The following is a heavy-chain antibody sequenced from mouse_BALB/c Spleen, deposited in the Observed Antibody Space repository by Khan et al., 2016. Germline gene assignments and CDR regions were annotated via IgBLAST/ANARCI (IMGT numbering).Heavy chain of an antibody. J-gene: IGHJ2*01. Sequence: LVKTGASVKISCKASGYSFTGYYMHWVKQSHGKSLGWMGYISGSNGATSTNQKFKGKATFTVDTSSSTAYMQFNSLTSEDSAVYYCARGPLLLDYWGQGTTLTVSS. D-gene: IGHD1-2*01. CDR2: ISGSNGAT. CDR1: GYSFTGYY. CDR3: ARGPLLLDY. V-gene: IGHV1S34*01.